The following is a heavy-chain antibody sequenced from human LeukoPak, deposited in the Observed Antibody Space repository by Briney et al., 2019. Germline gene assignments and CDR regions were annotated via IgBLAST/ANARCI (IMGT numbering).Heavy chain of an antibody. CDR3: ARVVGRYYKIDF. CDR2: IHHSGNT. D-gene: IGHD1-26*01. Sequence: PSETLSLTCAVYGGSFSDYYWSWIRQSPGKGLEWIGEIHHSGNTNYNPSLKSRVAISVDTSKNQFSLKLTSVTAADTAVYYCARVVGRYYKIDFWGQGTPVTVSS. V-gene: IGHV4-34*01. J-gene: IGHJ4*02. CDR1: GGSFSDYY.